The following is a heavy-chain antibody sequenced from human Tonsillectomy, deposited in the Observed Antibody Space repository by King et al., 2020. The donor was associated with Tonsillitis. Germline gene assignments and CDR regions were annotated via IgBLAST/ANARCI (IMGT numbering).Heavy chain of an antibody. CDR1: GFSFSIYV. V-gene: IGHV3-33*08. CDR2: IWYDGSNR. CDR3: ARGSGTDYGAWWADYFDY. J-gene: IGHJ4*02. Sequence: VQLVESGGGVVQPGRSLRLSCAASGFSFSIYVMHWVRQAPGKGLEWVAVIWYDGSNRYYADSVKGRFTISRDNSKNTLYLQMNSLRAEDTAVYYCARGSGTDYGAWWADYFDYWGQGTLVTVSS. D-gene: IGHD4-17*01.